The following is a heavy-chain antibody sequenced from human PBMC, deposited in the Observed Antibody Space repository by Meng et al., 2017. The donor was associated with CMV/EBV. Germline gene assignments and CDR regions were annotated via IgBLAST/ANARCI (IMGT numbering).Heavy chain of an antibody. CDR1: GFTFSSYW. CDR3: ARETTIGGMDV. D-gene: IGHD1-14*01. CDR2: INSDGSST. Sequence: GESLKISCAASGFTFSSYWMHWVRQAPGKGLVWVSRINSDGSSTSYADSVKGRFTISRDNSKNTLYLQMNSLRAEDTAVYYCARETTIGGMDVWGQGTTVTVSS. J-gene: IGHJ6*02. V-gene: IGHV3-74*01.